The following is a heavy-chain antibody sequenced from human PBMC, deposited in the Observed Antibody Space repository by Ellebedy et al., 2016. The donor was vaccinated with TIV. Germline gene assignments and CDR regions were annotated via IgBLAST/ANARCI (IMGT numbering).Heavy chain of an antibody. J-gene: IGHJ4*02. Sequence: SETLSLXXAVYGVSFSGYYWSWIRQPPGKGLEWIGAINPSGSSNYNPSLKTRVTFSVDTSKNQFDLRLSSVTAADTAFYYCARAPHTSWTLFYWGQGNLVTVSS. CDR2: INPSGSS. CDR3: ARAPHTSWTLFY. CDR1: GVSFSGYY. D-gene: IGHD3/OR15-3a*01. V-gene: IGHV4-34*01.